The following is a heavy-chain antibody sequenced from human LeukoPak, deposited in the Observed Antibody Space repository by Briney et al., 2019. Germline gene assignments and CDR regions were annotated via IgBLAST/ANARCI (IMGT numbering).Heavy chain of an antibody. V-gene: IGHV3-23*01. Sequence: GGAPRLFCAVCGFTVRHEGMGWVPQGPGNGLEGVAGIFGSGGSPHYADPVKGRFTISRDNSRNTVYLQINSLRAEDTAVYYCGKTTVGYSSGQKPAWPIDYWGQGTLVTVSS. CDR3: GKTTVGYSSGQKPAWPIDY. D-gene: IGHD5-18*01. CDR2: IFGSGGSP. J-gene: IGHJ4*02. CDR1: GFTVRHEG.